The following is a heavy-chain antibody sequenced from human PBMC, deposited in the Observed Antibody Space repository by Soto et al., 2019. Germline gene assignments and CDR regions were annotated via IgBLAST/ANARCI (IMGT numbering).Heavy chain of an antibody. CDR1: GFTFHDYY. CDR2: ISSSSSFT. CDR3: ASLSGGRSDY. Sequence: LRLSCAASGFTFHDYYMTWIRQAPGKGLEWVSYISSSSSFTNYADSVEGRFTISRDNAKNSLYLQMNSLRAEDTAVYYCASLSGGRSDYWGQGALVTVSS. J-gene: IGHJ4*02. D-gene: IGHD2-15*01. V-gene: IGHV3-11*06.